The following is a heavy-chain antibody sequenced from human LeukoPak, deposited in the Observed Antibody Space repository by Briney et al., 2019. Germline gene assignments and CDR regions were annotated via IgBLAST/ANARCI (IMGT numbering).Heavy chain of an antibody. Sequence: GGSLRLSCAASGFTFSTYAMHWVRQAPGKGLEWVAVIPYDGSIKYYADSVKGRFTISRDNAKNSLYLQMNSLRAEDTAVYYCARVLGYWGQGTLVTVSS. V-gene: IGHV3-30-3*01. J-gene: IGHJ4*02. CDR3: ARVLGY. CDR2: IPYDGSIK. D-gene: IGHD6-13*01. CDR1: GFTFSTYA.